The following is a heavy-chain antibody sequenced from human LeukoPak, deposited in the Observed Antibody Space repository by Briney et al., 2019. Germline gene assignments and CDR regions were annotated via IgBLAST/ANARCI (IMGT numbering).Heavy chain of an antibody. J-gene: IGHJ4*02. D-gene: IGHD2-2*01. CDR3: AKDIGVVPAANDY. CDR2: ISGSGGST. V-gene: IGHV3-23*01. CDR1: GFTFSSYA. Sequence: GGSLRLSCAASGFTFSSYAMSWVRQAPGKGLEWVSAISGSGGSTYYTDSVKGRFTISRDNSKNTLYLQMNSLRAEDTAVYYCAKDIGVVPAANDYWGQGTLVTVSS.